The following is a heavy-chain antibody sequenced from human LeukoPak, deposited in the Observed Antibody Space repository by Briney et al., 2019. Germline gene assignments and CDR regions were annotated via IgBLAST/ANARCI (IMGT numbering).Heavy chain of an antibody. Sequence: GGSLKLSCAASGFSISGFDVHWVRQASGKGLEWVGRIKTKTDNDATAYAASVKGRFTISRDDSKNTAYLQMNSLKTEDTAVYYCAREGMYYYDSSGYWYWGQGTLVTVSS. D-gene: IGHD3-22*01. CDR1: GFSISGFD. J-gene: IGHJ4*02. V-gene: IGHV3-73*01. CDR3: AREGMYYYDSSGYWY. CDR2: IKTKTDNDAT.